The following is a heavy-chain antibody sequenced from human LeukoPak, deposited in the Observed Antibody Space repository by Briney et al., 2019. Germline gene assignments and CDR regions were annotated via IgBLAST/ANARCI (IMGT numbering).Heavy chain of an antibody. Sequence: SETLSLTCTVSGGSINNYYWSWIRQPAGKGLEWIGRIYSSGSTNYNPSLKSRVTMSVDTSKNQFSLKLTSVTAADTAVYYCAREHCSGGSCYSIYYYYMDVWGKGTTVTVSS. CDR3: AREHCSGGSCYSIYYYYMDV. V-gene: IGHV4-4*07. CDR1: GGSINNYY. CDR2: IYSSGST. J-gene: IGHJ6*03. D-gene: IGHD2-15*01.